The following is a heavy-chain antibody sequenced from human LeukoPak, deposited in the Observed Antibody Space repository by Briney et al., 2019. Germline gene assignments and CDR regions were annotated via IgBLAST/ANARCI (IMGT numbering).Heavy chain of an antibody. CDR3: ARENCSGGSCYFDTLAYFDY. CDR1: GGTLSSYA. J-gene: IGHJ4*02. V-gene: IGHV1-69*01. D-gene: IGHD2-15*01. CDR2: IIPIFGTA. Sequence: SVKVSCKASGGTLSSYAISWVRQAPGQGLEWMGGIIPIFGTANYAQKFQGRVTITADESTSTACMELSSLRSEDTAVYYCARENCSGGSCYFDTLAYFDYWGQGTLVTVSS.